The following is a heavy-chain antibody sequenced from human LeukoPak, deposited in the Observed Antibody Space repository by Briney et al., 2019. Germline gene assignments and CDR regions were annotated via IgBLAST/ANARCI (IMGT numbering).Heavy chain of an antibody. CDR1: GFTFSSYG. V-gene: IGHV3-30*18. D-gene: IGHD4-17*01. CDR2: ISYDGSNK. J-gene: IGHJ6*04. Sequence: GRSLRLSCAASGFTFSSYGMHWVRQAPGKGLEWVAVISYDGSNKYYADSVKGRFTISRDNSKNTLYLQMNSLRAEDTAVYYCVKVHGELDVWGKGTTVTVSS. CDR3: VKVHGELDV.